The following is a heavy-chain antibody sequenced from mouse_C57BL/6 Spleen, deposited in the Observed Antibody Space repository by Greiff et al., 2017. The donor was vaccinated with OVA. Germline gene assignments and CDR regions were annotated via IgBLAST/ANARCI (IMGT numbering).Heavy chain of an antibody. D-gene: IGHD2-3*01. CDR3: ARDGGDGYYFDY. CDR2: INYDGSST. V-gene: IGHV5-16*01. Sequence: EVKLVESEGGLVQPGSSMKLSCTASGFTFSDYYMAWVRQVPEKGLEWVANINYDGSSTYYLDSLKSRFIISRDNAKNMLYLQMSSLKSEDTATYYCARDGGDGYYFDYWGQGTTLTVSS. J-gene: IGHJ2*01. CDR1: GFTFSDYY.